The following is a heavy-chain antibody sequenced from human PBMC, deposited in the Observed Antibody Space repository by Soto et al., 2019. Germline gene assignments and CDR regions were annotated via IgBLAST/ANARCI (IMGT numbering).Heavy chain of an antibody. V-gene: IGHV1-46*01. D-gene: IGHD2-2*02. J-gene: IGHJ4*02. CDR2: INPSGGST. CDR3: ARDLFVVVPAAIREFPDY. CDR1: GYTFTSYY. Sequence: GASVKVSCKASGYTFTSYYMHWVRQAPGQGLEWMGIINPSGGSTSYAQKFQGRVTMTRDTSTSTVYMELSSLRSEDTAVYYCARDLFVVVPAAIREFPDYWGQGTLVTVSS.